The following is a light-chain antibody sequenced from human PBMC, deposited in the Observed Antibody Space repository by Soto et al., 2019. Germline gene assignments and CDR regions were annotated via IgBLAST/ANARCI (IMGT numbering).Light chain of an antibody. CDR3: QHYGSSPA. V-gene: IGKV3-20*01. CDR2: GAS. Sequence: EIVLTQSPGTLSLSPGERATLSCRASQSVSSSYLAWYQQKPGQAPRLLIYGASSRATGIPDRCSGSGSETDFTLTIRRLEPEDFAVYYCQHYGSSPAFGQGTKVEIK. CDR1: QSVSSSY. J-gene: IGKJ1*01.